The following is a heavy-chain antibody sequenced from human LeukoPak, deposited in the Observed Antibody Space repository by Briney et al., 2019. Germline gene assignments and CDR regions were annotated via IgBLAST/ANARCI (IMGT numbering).Heavy chain of an antibody. D-gene: IGHD3-22*01. CDR1: GFTFSSYW. CDR2: IKQDGSEK. CDR3: ARGRDNYYYDSSGPLDY. V-gene: IGHV3-7*01. J-gene: IGHJ4*02. Sequence: GGSLRLSCAASGFTFSSYWMSWVRQAPGKGLEWVANIKQDGSEKYYVDSVKGRFTISSDNAKNSLYLQMNSLRAEDTAVYYCARGRDNYYYDSSGPLDYWGQGTLVTVSS.